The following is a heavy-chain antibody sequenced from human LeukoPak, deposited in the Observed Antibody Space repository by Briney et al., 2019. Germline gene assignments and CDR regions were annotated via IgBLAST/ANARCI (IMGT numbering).Heavy chain of an antibody. V-gene: IGHV1-8*01. CDR3: ARETVPAIAAPRGLNY. CDR1: GYTFTSYD. J-gene: IGHJ4*02. CDR2: MNPNSGNT. Sequence: ASVKVSCKASGYTFTSYDINWVRQATGQGLEWMGWMNPNSGNTGYAQKFQGRVTMTRNTSISTAYMELSRLRSDDTAVYYCARETVPAIAAPRGLNYWGQGTLVTVSS. D-gene: IGHD6-13*01.